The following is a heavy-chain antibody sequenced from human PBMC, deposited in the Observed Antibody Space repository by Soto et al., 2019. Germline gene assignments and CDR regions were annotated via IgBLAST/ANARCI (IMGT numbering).Heavy chain of an antibody. CDR1: GGTFSSYA. D-gene: IGHD1-26*01. CDR3: AGGLRPWDPHIHYYYYAGMDV. CDR2: IIPIFGTA. J-gene: IGHJ6*02. Sequence: QVQLVQSGAEVKKPGSSVKVSCKASGGTFSSYAISWVRQAPGQGLEWMGGIIPIFGTANYAQKFQGRVTITADESTSTAHMELSSLRYEDRAVYYCAGGLRPWDPHIHYYYYAGMDVWGQGPTVTVSS. V-gene: IGHV1-69*12.